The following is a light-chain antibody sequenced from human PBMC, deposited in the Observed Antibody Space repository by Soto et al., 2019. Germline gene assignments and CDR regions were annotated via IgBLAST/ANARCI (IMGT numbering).Light chain of an antibody. CDR2: GAS. CDR3: QQYGSSPPQT. CDR1: QSVSSSY. Sequence: EIVLTQSPGTLSLSLGERATLSCRASQSVSSSYLAWYQQKPGQAPRLLIYGASSRATGIPDRFSGSGSGTDFTLTISRLEPEDFAVYYCQQYGSSPPQTFGQGTKVEIK. J-gene: IGKJ1*01. V-gene: IGKV3-20*01.